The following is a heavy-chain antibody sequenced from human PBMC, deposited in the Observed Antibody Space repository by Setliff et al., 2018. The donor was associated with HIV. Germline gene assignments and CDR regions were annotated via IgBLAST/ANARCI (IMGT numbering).Heavy chain of an antibody. CDR3: AKVGGDGRFHYYHMDV. J-gene: IGHJ6*03. CDR1: GFTFSYYA. CDR2: LSDDGSRE. Sequence: PGGSLRLSCTASGFTFSYYAMHWVRQAPGKGLEWVAVLSDDGSRESYADSMEGRFTISRDNSKNTLYLRMNRLRPEDTAVHYCAKVGGDGRFHYYHMDVWGKGTTVTVSS. V-gene: IGHV3-30*01. D-gene: IGHD2-21*02.